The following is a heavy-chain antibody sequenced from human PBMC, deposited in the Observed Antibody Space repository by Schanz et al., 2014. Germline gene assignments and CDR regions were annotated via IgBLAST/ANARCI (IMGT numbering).Heavy chain of an antibody. CDR2: MNESHSTI. CDR1: GFSFSSYA. Sequence: VQLVESGGGLVKPGGSLRLSCAASGFSFSSYAMGWVRQARGKGLEWVAAMNESHSTIYYADSVRGRFTISRDNSKNTLYLQMNSLQPEDTAVYYCPADLWFGAVWGVWWGQGTLVTVSS. J-gene: IGHJ4*02. CDR3: PADLWFGAVWGVW. V-gene: IGHV3-23*04. D-gene: IGHD3-10*01.